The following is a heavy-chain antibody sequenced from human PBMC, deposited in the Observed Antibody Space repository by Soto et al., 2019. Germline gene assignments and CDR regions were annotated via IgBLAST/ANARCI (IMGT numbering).Heavy chain of an antibody. CDR3: ARHISECSSTSCYAGAFDI. V-gene: IGHV5-51*01. CDR1: GYSFTSYW. Sequence: PGESLKISCKGSGYSFTSYWIGWVRQMPGKGLEWMGIIYPGDSDTRYSPSFQGQVTISADKSISTAYLQWSSLKASDTAMYYCARHISECSSTSCYAGAFDIWGQGTMVTVSS. J-gene: IGHJ3*02. D-gene: IGHD2-2*01. CDR2: IYPGDSDT.